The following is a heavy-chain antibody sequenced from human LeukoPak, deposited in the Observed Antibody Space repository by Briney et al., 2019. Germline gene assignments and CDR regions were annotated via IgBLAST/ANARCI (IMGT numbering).Heavy chain of an antibody. Sequence: GGSLRLSCAASGFTFSSYAMSWVRQAPGKGLEWVSAISGSGGSTYYADSVKGRFTISRDNSKNTLYLQMNSQRAEDTAVYYCAKSHRVLRYFDWLPDYWGQGTLVTVSS. CDR2: ISGSGGST. D-gene: IGHD3-9*01. CDR3: AKSHRVLRYFDWLPDY. CDR1: GFTFSSYA. J-gene: IGHJ4*02. V-gene: IGHV3-23*01.